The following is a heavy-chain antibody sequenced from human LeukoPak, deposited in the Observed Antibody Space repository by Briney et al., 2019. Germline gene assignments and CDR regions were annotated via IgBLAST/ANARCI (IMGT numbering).Heavy chain of an antibody. V-gene: IGHV3-7*01. D-gene: IGHD1-26*01. CDR1: GFTFSTYW. CDR2: IKQDGSEK. J-gene: IGHJ5*02. CDR3: AREDYASSGSHGWFDP. Sequence: PGGSLRLSCVASGFTFSTYWMTWVRQAPGKGLEWVANIKQDGSEKYYVDSVKGRFTISRDNAKNSLYLQMNSLRAEDTAVYYCAREDYASSGSHGWFDPWGQGTLVTVSS.